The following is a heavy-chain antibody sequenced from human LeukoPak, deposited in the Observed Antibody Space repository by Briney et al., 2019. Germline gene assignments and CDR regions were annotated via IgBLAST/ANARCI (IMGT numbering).Heavy chain of an antibody. Sequence: SETLSLTCTVSGGSISSGSYYWSWIRQPAGKGLEWIGRIYTSGSTNYNPSLKSRVTISVDTSKNQFSLKLSSVTAADTAVYYCATEMYYDFWSGYYRFVDAFDIWGQGTTVTVSS. J-gene: IGHJ3*02. CDR3: ATEMYYDFWSGYYRFVDAFDI. CDR2: IYTSGST. D-gene: IGHD3-3*01. CDR1: GGSISSGSYY. V-gene: IGHV4-61*02.